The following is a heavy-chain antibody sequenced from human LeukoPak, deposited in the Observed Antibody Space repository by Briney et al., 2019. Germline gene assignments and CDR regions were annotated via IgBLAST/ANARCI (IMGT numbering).Heavy chain of an antibody. CDR1: GFTFSSYA. CDR3: AISGGYWAWAH. J-gene: IGHJ4*02. D-gene: IGHD1-26*01. V-gene: IGHV3-23*01. CDR2: ISGSGGST. Sequence: GGSLRLSCAASGFTFSSYAMSWVRQAPGKGLEWVSGISGSGGSTNYADSVKGRFTISRDNSKNTLYLQMNSLRAEDTAVYYCAISGGYWAWAHWGQGTLVAVSS.